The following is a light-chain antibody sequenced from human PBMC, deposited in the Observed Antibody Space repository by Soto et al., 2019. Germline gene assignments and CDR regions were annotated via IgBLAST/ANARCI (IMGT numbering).Light chain of an antibody. J-gene: IGKJ1*01. Sequence: EIVLTQSPGTLSLSPGERATLSCRASQSVSSSYFAWYQQTPGQAPRLLIYGAASTATVIPDRFSGSGSGTDFTLTISRLAPEYFAVYYCQQYGSSPSWTFGQWTKVEIK. V-gene: IGKV3-20*01. CDR3: QQYGSSPSWT. CDR2: GAA. CDR1: QSVSSSY.